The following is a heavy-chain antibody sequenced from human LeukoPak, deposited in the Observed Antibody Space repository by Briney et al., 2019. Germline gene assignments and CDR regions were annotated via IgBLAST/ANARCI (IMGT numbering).Heavy chain of an antibody. J-gene: IGHJ4*02. CDR3: AKDISVEMATIFDY. CDR1: GFTFDDYA. Sequence: GGSLRLSCAASGFTFDDYAMHWVRQAPGKGLEWVSGISWNSGSIGYADSVKGRFTISRDNAKNSLYLQMNSLRAEDTALYYCAKDISVEMATIFDYWGQGTLVTVSS. V-gene: IGHV3-9*01. CDR2: ISWNSGSI. D-gene: IGHD5-24*01.